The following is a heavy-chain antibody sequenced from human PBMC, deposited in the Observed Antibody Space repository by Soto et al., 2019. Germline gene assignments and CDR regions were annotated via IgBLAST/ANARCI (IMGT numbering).Heavy chain of an antibody. CDR2: IYYSGST. Sequence: QVQLQESGPGLVKPSETLSLTCTVSGGSISSYYWSWIRQPPGKGLEWMGYIYYSGSTNYNPSLKSRVTISVDTSKNQFSLKLSSVTAADTAVYYCARAQSPFPQHWGQGTLVTVSS. J-gene: IGHJ1*01. CDR3: ARAQSPFPQH. CDR1: GGSISSYY. V-gene: IGHV4-59*01.